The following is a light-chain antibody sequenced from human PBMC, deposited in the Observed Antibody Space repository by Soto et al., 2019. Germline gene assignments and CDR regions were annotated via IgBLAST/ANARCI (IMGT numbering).Light chain of an antibody. Sequence: IQLTQSPSSLSASVGDSVTITCRASQGITSYLAWYQQKPGKAPNLLIYGASTLQSRVPSRFSGSGSGTDFTLTINSLQAEDFATYYCQQTRSYPSTFGGGTKVDIK. V-gene: IGKV1-9*01. CDR1: QGITSY. CDR3: QQTRSYPST. J-gene: IGKJ4*01. CDR2: GAS.